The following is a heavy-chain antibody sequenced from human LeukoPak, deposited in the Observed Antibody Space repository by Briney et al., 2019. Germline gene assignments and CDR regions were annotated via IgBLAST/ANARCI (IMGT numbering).Heavy chain of an antibody. D-gene: IGHD1-20*01. CDR2: ISSSSSYI. J-gene: IGHJ4*02. Sequence: PGGSLRLSCVASGFTFSSYSMNWVRQAPGKGLEWVSSISSSSSYIYYADSVKGRFTISRDNAKNSLYLQMNSLRAEDTAVYYCARGKGYNWNYVDYWGQGTLVTVSS. CDR1: GFTFSSYS. V-gene: IGHV3-21*01. CDR3: ARGKGYNWNYVDY.